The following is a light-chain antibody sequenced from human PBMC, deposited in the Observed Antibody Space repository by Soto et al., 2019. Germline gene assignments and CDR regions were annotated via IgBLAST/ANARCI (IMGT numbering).Light chain of an antibody. V-gene: IGKV1-39*01. J-gene: IGKJ1*01. Sequence: DIQMTQSPSSLSASVGDRVTITCRASQSISSYLNWYQQKPGKAPNLLIYAASSLQSGVPSRFSGSGSGTDFTLTISSLQPEDFATYYCQQSYGTPRTFGQGTKVEI. CDR1: QSISSY. CDR3: QQSYGTPRT. CDR2: AAS.